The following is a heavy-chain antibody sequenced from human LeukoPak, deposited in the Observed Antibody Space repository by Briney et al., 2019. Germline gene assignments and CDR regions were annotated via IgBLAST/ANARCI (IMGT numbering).Heavy chain of an antibody. CDR1: GFTVNNYG. CDR3: AKDRETTASGTFDY. J-gene: IGHJ4*02. D-gene: IGHD6-13*01. CDR2: ISDDGRHK. V-gene: IGHV3-30*18. Sequence: GRSLRLSCAASGFTVNNYGIHYVRQAPGKGLEWVAVISDDGRHKNYADSVKGRFTISRDNSNNTLYLQMNSLRVEDTGVYYCAKDRETTASGTFDYWGQGTLVTVSS.